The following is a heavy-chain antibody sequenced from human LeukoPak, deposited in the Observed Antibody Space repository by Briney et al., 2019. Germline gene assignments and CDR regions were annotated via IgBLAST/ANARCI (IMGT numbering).Heavy chain of an antibody. Sequence: PGGSLRLSCAASGFTFSNYSMNWVRQAPGKGLEWVSAISGSGGSTYYADSVKGRFTISRDNSKNTLYLQMNSLRAEDTAVYYCAKTSNPYYYMDVWGKGTTVTVSS. CDR1: GFTFSNYS. CDR3: AKTSNPYYYMDV. J-gene: IGHJ6*03. V-gene: IGHV3-23*01. CDR2: ISGSGGST.